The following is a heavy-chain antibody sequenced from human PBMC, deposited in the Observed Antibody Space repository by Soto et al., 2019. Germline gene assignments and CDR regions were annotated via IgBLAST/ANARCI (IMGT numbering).Heavy chain of an antibody. CDR3: ARGVRYFDSKSYYMDV. CDR1: GGSISSYY. CDR2: IYYSGST. Sequence: PSETLSLTCTVSGGSISSYYWSWIRQPPGKGLEWIGYIYYSGSTNYNPSLKSRVTISVDTSKNQFSLKLSSVTAADTAVYYCARGVRYFDSKSYYMDVWGKGTTVTVSS. V-gene: IGHV4-59*01. J-gene: IGHJ6*03. D-gene: IGHD3-9*01.